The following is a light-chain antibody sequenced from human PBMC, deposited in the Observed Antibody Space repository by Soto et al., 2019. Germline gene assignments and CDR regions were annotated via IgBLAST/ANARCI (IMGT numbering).Light chain of an antibody. J-gene: IGKJ1*01. V-gene: IGKV3-20*01. CDR3: QQYGSSGT. CDR2: GAS. Sequence: EIVLTQSPGTLSLSPGERATLSCTASQSVSSNYLAWYQQKPGQAPRLLIYGASSRATGIPDRFSGSGSGTDFTLTISRLEPEDFAVYYCQQYGSSGTFGQGTKVDIK. CDR1: QSVSSNY.